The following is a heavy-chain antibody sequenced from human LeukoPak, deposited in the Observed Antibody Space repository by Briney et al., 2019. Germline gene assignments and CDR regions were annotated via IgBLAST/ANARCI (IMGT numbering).Heavy chain of an antibody. CDR1: GFTFSSHS. V-gene: IGHV3-21*01. D-gene: IGHD3-22*01. CDR2: ISSSSSYI. CDR3: ARDITMIVVVTSYFDY. Sequence: PGGSLRLSCAASGFTFSSHSMNWVRQAPGKGLEWVSSISSSSSYIYYADSVKGRFTISRDNAKNSLYLQMNSLRAEDTAVYYCARDITMIVVVTSYFDYWGQGTLVTVSS. J-gene: IGHJ4*02.